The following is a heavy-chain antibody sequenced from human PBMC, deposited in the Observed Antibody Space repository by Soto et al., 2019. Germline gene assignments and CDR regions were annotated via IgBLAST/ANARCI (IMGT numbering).Heavy chain of an antibody. D-gene: IGHD6-13*01. Sequence: ASVKVSCKASGYTFTSYAMHWVRQAPGQRLEWMGWINAGNGNTKYSQKFQGRVTITRDTSASTAYMELSSLRSEDTAVYYCGRGIAAAGNWFDPWGQGTLVTVSS. CDR2: INAGNGNT. J-gene: IGHJ5*02. V-gene: IGHV1-3*01. CDR3: GRGIAAAGNWFDP. CDR1: GYTFTSYA.